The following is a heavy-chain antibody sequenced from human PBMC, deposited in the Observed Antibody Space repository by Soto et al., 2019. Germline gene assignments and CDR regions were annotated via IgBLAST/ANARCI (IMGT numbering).Heavy chain of an antibody. CDR2: INHGGST. D-gene: IGHD3-10*01. CDR3: ARGKGVTMVRKANNWLDP. J-gene: IGHJ5*02. V-gene: IGHV4-34*01. CDR1: GGSFSGYS. Sequence: ETLSLTCAVYGGSFSGYSWSWIRQPPGKGLEWIGEINHGGSTNYSPSLMSRVTISVDTSKNQFSLKLSSVTAADTAVYYCARGKGVTMVRKANNWLDPWGQGTLVTVS.